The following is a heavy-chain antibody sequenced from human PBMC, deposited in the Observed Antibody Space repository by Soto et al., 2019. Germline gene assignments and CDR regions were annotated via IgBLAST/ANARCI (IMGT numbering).Heavy chain of an antibody. CDR2: IKSKTDGGTT. CDR1: GFTFSNAW. Sequence: GSLRLSCAASGFTFSNAWMSWVRQAPGKGLEWVGRIKSKTDGGTTDYAAPMKGRFTISRDDSKNTLYLQMNSLKTEDTAVYYCTTDQDTGDYYYYGMDVWGQGTTVTVSS. D-gene: IGHD2-15*01. CDR3: TTDQDTGDYYYYGMDV. J-gene: IGHJ6*02. V-gene: IGHV3-15*01.